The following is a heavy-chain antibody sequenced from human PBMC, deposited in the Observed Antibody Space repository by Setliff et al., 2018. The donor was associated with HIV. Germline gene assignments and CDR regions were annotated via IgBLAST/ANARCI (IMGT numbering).Heavy chain of an antibody. D-gene: IGHD3-22*01. Sequence: APVKVSCKASGYTFTAYGITWVRQAPGQGLEWMGWMSAYSGDTKYAQKIQGRVNMTRDTSTDTAYVELRSLRFDDTALYYCVRGYYYDKTGYCTFDIWGQGTVVTVSS. J-gene: IGHJ3*02. CDR1: GYTFTAYG. V-gene: IGHV1-18*04. CDR2: MSAYSGDT. CDR3: VRGYYYDKTGYCTFDI.